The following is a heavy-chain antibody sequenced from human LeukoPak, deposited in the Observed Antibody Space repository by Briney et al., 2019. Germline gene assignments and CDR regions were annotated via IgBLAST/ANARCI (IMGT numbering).Heavy chain of an antibody. V-gene: IGHV3-48*03. J-gene: IGHJ4*02. CDR2: IRSSGSTI. D-gene: IGHD3-10*01. Sequence: GGSLRLSCAASGFTFSSYEMNWVRQAPGKGLEWVSYIRSSGSTIYYADSVKGRFTISRDNAKNSLYLQMNSLRAEYTAVYYCAREGTYNDYWGQGTLVTVSS. CDR1: GFTFSSYE. CDR3: AREGTYNDY.